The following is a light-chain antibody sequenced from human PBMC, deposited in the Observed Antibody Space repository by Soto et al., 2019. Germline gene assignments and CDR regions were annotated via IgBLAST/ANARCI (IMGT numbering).Light chain of an antibody. CDR3: CSYTTSNTRQIV. CDR2: DVS. V-gene: IGLV2-14*03. CDR1: SSDVGGYNY. Sequence: QSVLTQPASVSGSPGQSITISCTGTSSDVGGYNYVSWYQQHPGKATKFMIYDVSSRPSGVSNRFSGSKSGNTASLTISGLQAEDEADYYCCSYTTSNTRQIVFGTGTKLTVL. J-gene: IGLJ1*01.